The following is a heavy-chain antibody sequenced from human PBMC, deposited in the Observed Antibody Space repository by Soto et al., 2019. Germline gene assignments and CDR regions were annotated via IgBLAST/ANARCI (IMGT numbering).Heavy chain of an antibody. CDR3: ARVELPEHSYGRGV. V-gene: IGHV3-30-3*01. J-gene: IGHJ6*02. Sequence: QVQLVESGGGVVQPGRSLRLSCAASGFTFSSYAMHWVRQAPGKGLEWVAVISYDGSNKYYADSVKGRFTISRDNSKNTPYLQMNGLRAEDTAVYYGARVELPEHSYGRGVWGQGTTVTVSS. CDR1: GFTFSSYA. CDR2: ISYDGSNK. D-gene: IGHD1-26*01.